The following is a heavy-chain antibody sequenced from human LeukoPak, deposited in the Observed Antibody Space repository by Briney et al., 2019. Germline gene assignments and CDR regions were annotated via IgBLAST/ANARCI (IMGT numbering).Heavy chain of an antibody. CDR1: GYSISSGYY. J-gene: IGHJ4*02. CDR2: IYHSGST. V-gene: IGHV4-38-2*02. CDR3: ARAKELTSQFDY. D-gene: IGHD1-26*01. Sequence: SETLSLTCTVSGYSISSGYYWGWIRQPPGKGLEWIGSIYHSGSTYYNPSLKSRVTISVDTSKNQFSLKLSSVTAADTAVYYCARAKELTSQFDYWGQGTLVTVSS.